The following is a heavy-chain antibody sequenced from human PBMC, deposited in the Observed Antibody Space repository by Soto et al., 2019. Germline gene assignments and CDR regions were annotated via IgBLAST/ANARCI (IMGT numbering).Heavy chain of an antibody. CDR2: IYWNDDK. D-gene: IGHD6-19*01. J-gene: IGHJ4*02. CDR3: AHRPSGWYLFDY. V-gene: IGHV2-5*01. CDR1: GFSLSTSGLG. Sequence: QITLKESGPTLVRPTQTLTLTCTFSGFSLSTSGLGVGWIRQPPGKALAWLALIYWNDDKRYSPYLKARLTITTDTSKTQVVLTMTHMHPVDTATYYCAHRPSGWYLFDYWGQGTLVTVSS.